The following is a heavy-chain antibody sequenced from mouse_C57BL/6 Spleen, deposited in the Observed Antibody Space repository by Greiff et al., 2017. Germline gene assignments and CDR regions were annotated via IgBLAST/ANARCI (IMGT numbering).Heavy chain of an antibody. V-gene: IGHV1-15*01. CDR3: TRDDGYYVRGAMDY. J-gene: IGHJ4*01. D-gene: IGHD2-3*01. CDR2: IDPETGGT. CDR1: GYTFTDYE. Sequence: QVHVKQSGAELVRPGASVTLSCKASGYTFTDYEMHWVKQTPVHGLEWIGAIDPETGGTAYNQKFKGKAILTADKSSSTAYMELRSLTSEDSAVYYCTRDDGYYVRGAMDYWGQGTSVTVSS.